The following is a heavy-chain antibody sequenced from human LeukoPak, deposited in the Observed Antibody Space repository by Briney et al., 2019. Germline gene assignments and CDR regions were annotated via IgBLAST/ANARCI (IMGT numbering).Heavy chain of an antibody. CDR2: IKQDGSEQ. V-gene: IGHV3-7*01. CDR3: ARLDRGDAFDI. CDR1: GFTFSSDG. J-gene: IGHJ3*02. D-gene: IGHD3-10*01. Sequence: PGGSRGLSCAASGFTFSSDGMSGVGQARGRGREGVANIKQDGSEQYYVDSVKGRFPISRDNAKNSLYLQMNSLRAEDTAVYYCARLDRGDAFDIWGQGTMVTVSS.